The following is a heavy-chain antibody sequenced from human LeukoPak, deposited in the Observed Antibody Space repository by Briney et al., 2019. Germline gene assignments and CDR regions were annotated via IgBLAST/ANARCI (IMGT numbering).Heavy chain of an antibody. V-gene: IGHV3-21*01. CDR1: GFTFSSYS. J-gene: IGHJ4*02. CDR3: ARDPNPESSAYYS. CDR2: ISSSSSYI. D-gene: IGHD3-22*01. Sequence: GGSLRLSCAASGFTFSSYSMNWVRQAPGKGLEWVSSISSSSSYIYYADSVKGQFTISRDNAKNSLYLQMNSLRAEDTAVYYCARDPNPESSAYYSWGQGTLVTVSS.